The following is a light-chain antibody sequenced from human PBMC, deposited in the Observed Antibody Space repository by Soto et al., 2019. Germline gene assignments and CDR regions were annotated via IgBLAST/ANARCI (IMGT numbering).Light chain of an antibody. CDR3: HQYGSSPRT. Sequence: EIVLTQSPGTLSLSPGDRATLSCRASQSVSSNFLAWYQQKPGQAPRLLIYGASIRAPGIPDRFSGSGSGTDLTLTIRRLEPEDCAMYFCHQYGSSPRTFGQWTKVEIK. J-gene: IGKJ1*01. CDR1: QSVSSNF. V-gene: IGKV3-20*01. CDR2: GAS.